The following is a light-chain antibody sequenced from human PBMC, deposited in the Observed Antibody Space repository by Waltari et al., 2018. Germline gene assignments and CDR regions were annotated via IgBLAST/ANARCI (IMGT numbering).Light chain of an antibody. CDR2: WAS. CDR3: QQYITSPVT. CDR1: QSVMYSSNNKDY. V-gene: IGKV4-1*01. Sequence: DIVMTQSPDSLAVSLGERATIRCKSSQSVMYSSNNKDYLAWYQQKQGQPPKLLIYWASTRESGVPDRFSGSGSATNFTLTISSLQAEDVAVYWCQQYITSPVTFGQGTRLEIK. J-gene: IGKJ5*01.